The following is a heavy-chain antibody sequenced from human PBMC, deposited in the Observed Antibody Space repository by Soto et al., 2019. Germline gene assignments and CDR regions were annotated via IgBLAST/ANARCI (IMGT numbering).Heavy chain of an antibody. D-gene: IGHD2-8*01. CDR3: ARVYCTNGVCLGGMDV. Sequence: QVQLVQSGAEVKKPGASVKVSCKASGYTFTSYYMHWVRQAPGQGLEWMGIINPGGGSTSYAQKFQGRVTMTRDTSTSTVYMELSSLRSEDTAVYYCARVYCTNGVCLGGMDVWGQGTTVTVSS. V-gene: IGHV1-46*01. CDR2: INPGGGST. CDR1: GYTFTSYY. J-gene: IGHJ6*02.